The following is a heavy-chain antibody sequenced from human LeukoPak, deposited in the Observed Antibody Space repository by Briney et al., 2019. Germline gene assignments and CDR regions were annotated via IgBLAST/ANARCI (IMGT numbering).Heavy chain of an antibody. V-gene: IGHV3-23*01. CDR3: AKASLAARTLKGYYYMDV. CDR2: ISGSGGST. Sequence: GGSLRLSCAASGFTFSSYAMSWVRQAPGKGLEWVSAISGSGGSTYYADSVKGRFTISRDNSKNTLYLQMNSLRAEDTAVYYCAKASLAARTLKGYYYMDVWGKGTTVTVSS. J-gene: IGHJ6*03. CDR1: GFTFSSYA. D-gene: IGHD6-6*01.